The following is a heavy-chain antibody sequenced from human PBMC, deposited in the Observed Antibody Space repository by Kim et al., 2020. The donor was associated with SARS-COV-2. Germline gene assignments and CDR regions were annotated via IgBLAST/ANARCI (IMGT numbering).Heavy chain of an antibody. CDR2: IYYSGST. V-gene: IGHV4-61*01. D-gene: IGHD1-7*01. J-gene: IGHJ6*02. CDR3: AREWRGWNYEGGDYYYGMDV. CDR1: GGSVSSGSYY. Sequence: SETLSLTCTVSGGSVSSGSYYWSWIRQPPGKGLEWIGYIYYSGSTNYNPSLKSRVTISVDTSKNQFSLKLSSVTAADTAVYYCAREWRGWNYEGGDYYYGMDVWGQGTAVTVSS.